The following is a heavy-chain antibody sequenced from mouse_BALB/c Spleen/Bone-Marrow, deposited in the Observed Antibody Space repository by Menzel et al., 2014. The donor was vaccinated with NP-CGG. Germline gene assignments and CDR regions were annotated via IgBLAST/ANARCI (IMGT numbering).Heavy chain of an antibody. V-gene: IGHV14-3*02. CDR2: IDPANGNT. CDR3: ARWEYYAMDY. CDR1: GFNIKDTY. D-gene: IGHD4-1*01. Sequence: EVQVVESGAELVKPGASVKLSCTASGFNIKDTYMHRVKQRPEQGLEWIGRIDPANGNTKYDPKFQGKATITADTSSNTAYLQLSSLTSEDTAVYYCARWEYYAMDYWGQGTSVTVSS. J-gene: IGHJ4*01.